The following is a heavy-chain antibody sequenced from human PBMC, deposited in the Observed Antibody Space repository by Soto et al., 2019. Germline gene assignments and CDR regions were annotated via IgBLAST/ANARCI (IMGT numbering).Heavy chain of an antibody. CDR1: SGSISSSNW. CDR2: IYHSGST. CDR3: ASGEDYSSGWSNWFDP. D-gene: IGHD6-19*01. J-gene: IGHJ5*02. V-gene: IGHV4-4*02. Sequence: SETLSLTCAVSSGSISSSNWWSWVRQPPGKGLEWIGEIYHSGSTNYNPSLKSRVTISVDKSKNQFSLKLSSVTAADTAVYYCASGEDYSSGWSNWFDPWGQGTLVTVSS.